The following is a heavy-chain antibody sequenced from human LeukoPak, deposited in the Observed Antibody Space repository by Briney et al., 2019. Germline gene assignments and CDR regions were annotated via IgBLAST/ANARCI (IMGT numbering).Heavy chain of an antibody. D-gene: IGHD3-9*01. V-gene: IGHV1-18*01. Sequence: ASVKVSCKASGYSFTSYSIIWVRQAPGQGLEWMGWISPCNGDTDYAQKLQGRVTMNTDTSTSTAYMELRSLRSDDTAIYYCARDRGPPNRLVTTKGYFDFWGQGTLVIVSS. CDR2: ISPCNGDT. CDR1: GYSFTSYS. J-gene: IGHJ4*02. CDR3: ARDRGPPNRLVTTKGYFDF.